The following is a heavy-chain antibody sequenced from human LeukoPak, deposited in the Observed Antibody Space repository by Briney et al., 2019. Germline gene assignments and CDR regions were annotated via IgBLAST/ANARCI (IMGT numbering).Heavy chain of an antibody. CDR3: ARPSRSYYFGY. CDR2: ISGSGSNT. D-gene: IGHD6-6*01. Sequence: GGSLRLSCAASGFTFSSFSMTWVRQAPGKGLEWVSGISGSGSNTYYADSVKGRFTISRDDSKNTVYLQMNSLRAEDTAVYYCARPSRSYYFGYWGQGTLVTVSS. CDR1: GFTFSSFS. J-gene: IGHJ4*02. V-gene: IGHV3-23*01.